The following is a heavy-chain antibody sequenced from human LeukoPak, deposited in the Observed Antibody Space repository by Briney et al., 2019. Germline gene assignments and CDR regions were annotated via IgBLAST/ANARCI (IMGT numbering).Heavy chain of an antibody. CDR2: ISDDTGST. J-gene: IGHJ4*02. V-gene: IGHV3-23*01. Sequence: GSLGLSCLASGLRYSSHAMSWVGQAPGKGLEWVSTISDDTGSTYYADSVKGRFTIFRDNSKNTLYLQMNNLRAEDTAVYYCAKPLEKYTYGGNFDYWGQGPLVTVSS. CDR3: AKPLEKYTYGGNFDY. D-gene: IGHD4-23*01. CDR1: GLRYSSHA.